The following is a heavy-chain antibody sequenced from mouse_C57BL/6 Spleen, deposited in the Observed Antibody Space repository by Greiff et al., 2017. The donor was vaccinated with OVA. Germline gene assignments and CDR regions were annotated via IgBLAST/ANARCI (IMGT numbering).Heavy chain of an antibody. CDR1: GYAFSSSW. CDR3: ARSGGYDDWYLYY. Sequence: QVQLQQSGPELVKPGASVKISCKASGYAFSSSWMNWVKQRPGQGLEWIGRIYPGDGDTNYNGKFKGKATLTADKSSSTAYMQLSSLTSEDSAFYFCARSGGYDDWYLYYWGQGTTLTVSS. CDR2: IYPGDGDT. D-gene: IGHD2-2*01. V-gene: IGHV1-82*01. J-gene: IGHJ2*01.